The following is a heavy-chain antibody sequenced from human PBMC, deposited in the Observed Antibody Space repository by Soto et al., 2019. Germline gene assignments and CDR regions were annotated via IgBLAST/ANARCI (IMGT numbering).Heavy chain of an antibody. D-gene: IGHD6-6*01. CDR2: ISAHNGNT. CDR3: ARGRDGDY. CDR1: GYGFTTYG. J-gene: IGHJ4*02. V-gene: IGHV1-18*01. Sequence: QAHLVQSGAEVKKPGASVKVSCKGSGYGFTTYGITWVRQAPGQGLEWMAWISAHNGNTNYAQKLQGRVTVTRDTSTSTAYMELRSLRSDDTAVYYCARGRDGDYWGQGALVTVSS.